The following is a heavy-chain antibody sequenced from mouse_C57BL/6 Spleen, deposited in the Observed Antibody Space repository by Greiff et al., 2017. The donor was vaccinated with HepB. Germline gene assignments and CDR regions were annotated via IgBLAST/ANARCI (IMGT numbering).Heavy chain of an antibody. CDR1: GFSLTSYA. CDR2: IWTGGGT. Sequence: VKLMESGPGLVAPSQSLSITCTVSGFSLTSYAISWVRQPPGKGLEWLGVIWTGGGTNYNSALKSRLSISKDNSKSQVFLKMNSLQTDDTARYYCARKRGYYYGSSSYYYAMDYWGQGTSVTVSS. D-gene: IGHD1-1*01. CDR3: ARKRGYYYGSSSYYYAMDY. V-gene: IGHV2-9-1*01. J-gene: IGHJ4*01.